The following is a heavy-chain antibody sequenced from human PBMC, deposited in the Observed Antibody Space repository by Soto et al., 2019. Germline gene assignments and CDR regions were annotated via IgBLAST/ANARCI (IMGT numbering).Heavy chain of an antibody. J-gene: IGHJ6*02. V-gene: IGHV1-3*05. CDR2: INAGNGNT. D-gene: IGHD5-12*01. CDR1: GYTFTSYA. CDR3: ATSYSGYDYNYYYGMDV. Sequence: QVQLVQSGAEEKKPGASVKVSCKASGYTFTSYAMHWVRQAPGQSLEWMGWINAGNGNTKYSQKFQGRVTITRDTAASTAYMELRSLRYEDTAVYYCATSYSGYDYNYYYGMDVWGQGTTVTVSS.